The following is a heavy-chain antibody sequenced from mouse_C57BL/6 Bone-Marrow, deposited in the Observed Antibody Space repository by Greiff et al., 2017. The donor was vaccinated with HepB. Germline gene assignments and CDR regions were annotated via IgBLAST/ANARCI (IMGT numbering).Heavy chain of an antibody. Sequence: EVHLVESGGDLVKPGGSLKLSCAASGFTFSSYGMSWGRQTPDKRLEWVATISSGGSYTYYPDSVKGRFTISRDNAKNTLYLQMSSLKSEDTAMYYCASNYEGYYFDYWGQGTTLTVSS. CDR2: ISSGGSYT. V-gene: IGHV5-6*01. CDR3: ASNYEGYYFDY. D-gene: IGHD2-1*01. CDR1: GFTFSSYG. J-gene: IGHJ2*01.